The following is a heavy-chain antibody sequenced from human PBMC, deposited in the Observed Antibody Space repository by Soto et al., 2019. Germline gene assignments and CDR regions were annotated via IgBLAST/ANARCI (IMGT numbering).Heavy chain of an antibody. Sequence: HGESLKISCKGSGYSFTSYWIGWVRQMPGKGLEWMGIIYPGDSDTRYSPSFQGQVTISADKSISTAYLQWSSLKASDTATYYCARQGGPPGPEYYFDYWGQGTLVTVYS. V-gene: IGHV5-51*01. CDR1: GYSFTSYW. J-gene: IGHJ4*02. CDR3: ARQGGPPGPEYYFDY. CDR2: IYPGDSDT. D-gene: IGHD3-10*01.